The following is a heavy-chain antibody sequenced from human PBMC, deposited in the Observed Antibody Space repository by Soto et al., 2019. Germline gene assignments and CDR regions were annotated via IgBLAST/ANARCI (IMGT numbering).Heavy chain of an antibody. CDR3: VKDGGYCSSTTCYSPRNHYFGS. CDR1: GFTFSDYW. J-gene: IGHJ4*02. V-gene: IGHV3-7*03. Sequence: GGSLRLSCAASGFTFSDYWMSWVRQAPGKGPEWVANIKFDGSEKQYVDSVKGRFSISRDNSRNSLFLQMNSLRAGDTAVYYCVKDGGYCSSTTCYSPRNHYFGSWGQRTLVTVS. CDR2: IKFDGSEK. D-gene: IGHD2-2*01.